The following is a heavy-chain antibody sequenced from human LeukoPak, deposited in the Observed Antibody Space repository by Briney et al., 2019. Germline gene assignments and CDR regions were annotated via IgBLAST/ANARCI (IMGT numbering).Heavy chain of an antibody. CDR2: INPNSDDA. J-gene: IGHJ4*02. CDR1: GYTFTDYY. Sequence: ASVKVSCKASGYTFTDYYMHWVRQAPGQGLEWMGWINPNSDDANYAQKFQGRVTMTRDTSISTAYMELSKLRSDDTAVYYCARGLGDYNTDWFPVSGYWGQGTLVTVSS. D-gene: IGHD3-9*01. V-gene: IGHV1-2*02. CDR3: ARGLGDYNTDWFPVSGY.